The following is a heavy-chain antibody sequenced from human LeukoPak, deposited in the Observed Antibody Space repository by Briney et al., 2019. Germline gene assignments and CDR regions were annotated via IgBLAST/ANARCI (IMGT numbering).Heavy chain of an antibody. V-gene: IGHV3-30*04. CDR3: AKEGESGYSGGFDH. Sequence: PGGSLRLSCAASGFTFSSYAMHWVRHAPGKGLEWMSFTSADDSDQYYADSVKGRFTISRDNSKTTLYLQLNSLSAEDTAMYYCAKEGESGYSGGFDHWGQGTLVTVSS. CDR1: GFTFSSYA. J-gene: IGHJ4*02. D-gene: IGHD3-3*01. CDR2: TSADDSDQ.